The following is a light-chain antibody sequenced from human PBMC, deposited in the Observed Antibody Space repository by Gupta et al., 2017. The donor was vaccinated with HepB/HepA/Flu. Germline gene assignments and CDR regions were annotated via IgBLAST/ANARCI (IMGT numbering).Light chain of an antibody. CDR2: SNN. V-gene: IGLV10-54*04. J-gene: IGLJ2*01. Sequence: QAGLTQPPSVSKGLRQSATLTCTGNTNNVGKQGASWLQQHPGHPPKLLSYSNNNRPSDIPQRFSGSKSGTPASLAINGLQPEDEADYYCSSWDSSLNGVVFGGGTKLTVL. CDR3: SSWDSSLNGVV. CDR1: TNNVGKQG.